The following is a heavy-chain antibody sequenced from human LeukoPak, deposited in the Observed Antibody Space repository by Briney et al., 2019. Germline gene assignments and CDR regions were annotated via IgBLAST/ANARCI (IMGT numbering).Heavy chain of an antibody. D-gene: IGHD2-2*01. CDR2: IYYSGST. J-gene: IGHJ6*03. CDR1: GGSISSSSYY. Sequence: SETLSLTCTVSGGSISSSSYYWGWIRQPPGKGLERNGSIYYSGSTYYHPSLKSRVTISVDTSKNQFSLKLSSVTAADRAVYYCAGLYCSSTSCYYMDVWGKGTTVTVSS. CDR3: AGLYCSSTSCYYMDV. V-gene: IGHV4-39*07.